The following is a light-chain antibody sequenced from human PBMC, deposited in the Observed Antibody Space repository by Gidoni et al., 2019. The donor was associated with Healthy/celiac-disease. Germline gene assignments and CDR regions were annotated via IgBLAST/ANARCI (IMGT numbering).Light chain of an antibody. CDR3: QQYDNLHT. V-gene: IGKV1-33*01. CDR2: DAS. J-gene: IGKJ4*01. Sequence: DIQLTQYPSSLSASVGDSVTTTCQASQDISNYFNWYQQKPGKAPKLLIYDASNLETGVPSRFSGSGSGTDFTFTISSLQPEDIATYYCQQYDNLHTFGGGTKVEIK. CDR1: QDISNY.